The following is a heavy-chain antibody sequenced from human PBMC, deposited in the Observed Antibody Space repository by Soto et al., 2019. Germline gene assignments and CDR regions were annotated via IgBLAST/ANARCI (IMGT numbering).Heavy chain of an antibody. CDR2: IYWDDDK. Sequence: QITLKESGPTLVKPTQTLTLTCTFSGFSLSTSGVGVGWIRQPPGKALEWLALIYWDDDKRYSPSLKSRLTTTKDTSKNQVVLTMTNMDPVDTATYYCAHRNSSGWSGWFDPWGQGTLVTVSS. CDR3: AHRNSSGWSGWFDP. D-gene: IGHD6-19*01. J-gene: IGHJ5*02. CDR1: GFSLSTSGVG. V-gene: IGHV2-5*02.